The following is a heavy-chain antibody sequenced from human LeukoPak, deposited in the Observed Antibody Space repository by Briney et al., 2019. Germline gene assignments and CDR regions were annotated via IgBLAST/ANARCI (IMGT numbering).Heavy chain of an antibody. D-gene: IGHD1-26*01. CDR1: GGSISSYY. J-gene: IGHJ4*02. CDR2: IYYSGST. CDR3: ARTPSGSYYLFDY. Sequence: PSETLSLTCTVSGGSISSYYWSWIRQPPGKGLEWSGYIYYSGSTNYNPSLKSRVTISVDTSKNQFSLKLSSVTAADTAVYYCARTPSGSYYLFDYWGQGTLVTVSS. V-gene: IGHV4-59*01.